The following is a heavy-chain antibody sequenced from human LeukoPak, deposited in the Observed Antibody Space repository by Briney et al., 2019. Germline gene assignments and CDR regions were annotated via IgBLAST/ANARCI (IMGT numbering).Heavy chain of an antibody. Sequence: SGGSLRLSCAASGLTFSNYAMSWVRQAPGKGLEWVSSIGSSCDSTYYADSVKGRFTISRDNSKNTLYLQMNSLRAEDTALYYCAKYRLKFDYWGQGTLVTVSS. CDR3: AKYRLKFDY. V-gene: IGHV3-23*01. J-gene: IGHJ4*02. CDR2: IGSSCDST. D-gene: IGHD1-26*01. CDR1: GLTFSNYA.